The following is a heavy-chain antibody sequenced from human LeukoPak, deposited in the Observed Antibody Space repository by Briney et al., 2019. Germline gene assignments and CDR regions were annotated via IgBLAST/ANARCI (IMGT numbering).Heavy chain of an antibody. V-gene: IGHV4-38-2*01. CDR2: IYHSGST. D-gene: IGHD2-2*01. CDR3: ARVVVCSSTSCYGEGGPNWFDP. J-gene: IGHJ5*02. Sequence: SETLSLTCAVSGYSISSGYYWGWIRQPPGKGLEWIGSIYHSGSTYHNPSLKSRVTISVDTSKNQFSLKLSSVTAADTAVYYCARVVVCSSTSCYGEGGPNWFDPLGQGTLATVSS. CDR1: GYSISSGYY.